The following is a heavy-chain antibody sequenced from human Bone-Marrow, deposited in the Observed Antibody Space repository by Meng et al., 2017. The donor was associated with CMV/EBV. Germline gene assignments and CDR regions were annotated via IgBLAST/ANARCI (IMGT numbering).Heavy chain of an antibody. J-gene: IGHJ6*02. CDR2: INHSGST. V-gene: IGHV4-34*01. CDR1: GGSFSGYY. D-gene: IGHD2-15*01. Sequence: SETLSLTCAVYGGSFSGYYWSWIRQPPGKGLEWIGEINHSGSTNYNPSLKSRVTISVDTSKNQFSLKLSSVTAADTAVYYCARTPNYYYYYGMAVWGQGNTVNVSS. CDR3: ARTPNYYYYYGMAV.